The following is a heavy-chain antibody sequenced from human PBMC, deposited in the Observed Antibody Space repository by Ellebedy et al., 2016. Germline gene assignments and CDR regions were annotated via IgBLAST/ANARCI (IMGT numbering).Heavy chain of an antibody. CDR3: ARGAEWFGELLMEGTAFDI. CDR1: GGSISSGDYY. J-gene: IGHJ3*02. D-gene: IGHD3-10*01. V-gene: IGHV4-30-4*01. CDR2: IYYSGST. Sequence: SETLSLTCTVSGGSISSGDYYWSWIRQPPGKGLEWIGYIYYSGSTYYNPSLKSRVTISVDTSKNQFYLKLSSVTAADTAVYYCARGAEWFGELLMEGTAFDIWGQGTMVTVSS.